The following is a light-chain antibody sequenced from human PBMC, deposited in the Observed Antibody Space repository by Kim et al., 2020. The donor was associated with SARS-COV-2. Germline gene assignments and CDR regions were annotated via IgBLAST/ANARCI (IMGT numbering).Light chain of an antibody. V-gene: IGLV2-11*01. CDR2: DVS. Sequence: QSVLTQPRSVSGSPGQSVTISCTGTSSDVGGYNYVSWYQQHPGKAPKLMIYDVSKRPSGVPDRFSGSKSGNTASLTISGLQAEDEGDYYCCSNAGGWVFVGGTRLTAL. J-gene: IGLJ3*02. CDR3: CSNAGGWV. CDR1: SSDVGGYNY.